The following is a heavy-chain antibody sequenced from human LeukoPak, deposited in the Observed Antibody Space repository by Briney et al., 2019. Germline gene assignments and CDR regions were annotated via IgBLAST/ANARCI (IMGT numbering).Heavy chain of an antibody. CDR3: ARAAAGTEGCFDY. D-gene: IGHD6-13*01. J-gene: IGHJ4*02. CDR2: IYRGGST. Sequence: PGGSLRLSCAASGFTVSSNYMSWVRQAPGKGLEWVSVIYRGGSTYYADSVKGRFTISRDNSKNTLYLQMNSLRAEDTAVYYCARAAAGTEGCFDYWGQGTLVTVSS. V-gene: IGHV3-53*01. CDR1: GFTVSSNY.